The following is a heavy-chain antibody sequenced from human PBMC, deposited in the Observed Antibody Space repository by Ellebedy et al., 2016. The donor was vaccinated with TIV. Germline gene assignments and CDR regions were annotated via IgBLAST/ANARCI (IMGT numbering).Heavy chain of an antibody. CDR1: GFAFTTYA. D-gene: IGHD5-24*01. V-gene: IGHV3-30-3*01. CDR2: VSYDGSNR. Sequence: PGGSLRLSCAASGFAFTTYAMHWVRQAPGKGLEWVAVVSYDGSNRYSTDSVKGRFTVSRDNSKNTLYLQMSSPRPEDTAMYYCARDSRRDGSGALDYWGQGTLAIVSS. J-gene: IGHJ4*02. CDR3: ARDSRRDGSGALDY.